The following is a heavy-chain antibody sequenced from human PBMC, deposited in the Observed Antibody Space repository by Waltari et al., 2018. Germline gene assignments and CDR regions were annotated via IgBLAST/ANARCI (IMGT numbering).Heavy chain of an antibody. CDR3: ASSPGDSSSSGY. CDR2: INHSGST. D-gene: IGHD6-6*01. V-gene: IGHV4-34*01. Sequence: QVQLQQWGAGLLKPSETLSLTCAVYGGSFSGYYWCWIRQPPGKGLEWIGEINHSGSTNYNPSLKSRVTISVDMSKNQFSLKLSSVTAADTAVYYCASSPGDSSSSGYWGQGTLVTVSS. CDR1: GGSFSGYY. J-gene: IGHJ4*02.